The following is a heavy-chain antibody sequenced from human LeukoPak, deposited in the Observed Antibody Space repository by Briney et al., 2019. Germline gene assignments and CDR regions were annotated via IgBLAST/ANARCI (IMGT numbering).Heavy chain of an antibody. CDR2: INHSGST. CDR1: GGSFSGYY. J-gene: IGHJ4*02. CDR3: ARRTRRRNFDY. Sequence: SETLSLTCAVYGGSFSGYYWSWIRQPPGKGLEWIGEINHSGSTNYNPSLKSRVTISVDTSKNQFSLKLSSVTAADTAVYYCARRTRRRNFDYWGQGTLVTVSS. D-gene: IGHD1/OR15-1a*01. V-gene: IGHV4-34*01.